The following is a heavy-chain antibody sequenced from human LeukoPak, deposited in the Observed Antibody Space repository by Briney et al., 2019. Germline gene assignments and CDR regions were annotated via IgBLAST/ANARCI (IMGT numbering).Heavy chain of an antibody. J-gene: IGHJ4*02. V-gene: IGHV4-39*07. D-gene: IGHD6-6*01. CDR1: GDSISSTTYF. CDR3: ARGRGSSSMGDFPSKDHDFAY. Sequence: SETLSLTCTVSGDSISSTTYFWDWIRQPPGKGLEWIGNIYNSASTHYNPSLKSRVTISVDTSKNQFSLKLSSVTAADTAVYYCARGRGSSSMGDFPSKDHDFAYWGQGTLVTVSS. CDR2: IYNSAST.